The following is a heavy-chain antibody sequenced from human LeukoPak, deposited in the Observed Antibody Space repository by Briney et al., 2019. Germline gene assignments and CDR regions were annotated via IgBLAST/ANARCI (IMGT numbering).Heavy chain of an antibody. J-gene: IGHJ4*02. Sequence: SETLSLTCTVSGGSISSYYWSWIRQPPGKGLEWIGEINHSGSTNYNPSLKSRVTISVDTSKNQFSLKLSSVTAADTAVYYCASVSYGDYEDYWGQGTLVTVSS. V-gene: IGHV4-34*01. CDR2: INHSGST. D-gene: IGHD4-17*01. CDR3: ASVSYGDYEDY. CDR1: GGSISSYY.